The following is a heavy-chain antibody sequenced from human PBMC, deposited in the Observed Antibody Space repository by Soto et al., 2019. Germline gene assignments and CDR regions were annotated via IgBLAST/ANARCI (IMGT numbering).Heavy chain of an antibody. J-gene: IGHJ4*02. CDR3: ARDLSGSGD. V-gene: IGHV3-30-3*01. CDR2: ISYDGSNK. Sequence: QVQLVESGGGVVQPGRSLRLSCAASGFAFSSYAMHWVRQAPGKGLEWVAVISYDGSNKYYADSVKGRFTSSRDKSKNTLYLQMNSLRAEDTAVYYCARDLSGSGDWGQGTLVTVSS. CDR1: GFAFSSYA. D-gene: IGHD3-10*01.